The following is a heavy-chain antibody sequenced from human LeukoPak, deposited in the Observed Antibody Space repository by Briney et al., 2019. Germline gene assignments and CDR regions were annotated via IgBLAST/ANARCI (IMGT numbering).Heavy chain of an antibody. CDR2: INPNSGGT. Sequence: ASVKVSCKASGYTFTGYYMHWVRRAPGQGLEWMGWINPNSGGTNYAQKFQGRVTMTRDTSISTAYMELSRLRSDDTAVYYCARATMTTVTDLDYWGQGTLVTVSS. D-gene: IGHD4-17*01. CDR1: GYTFTGYY. J-gene: IGHJ4*02. V-gene: IGHV1-2*02. CDR3: ARATMTTVTDLDY.